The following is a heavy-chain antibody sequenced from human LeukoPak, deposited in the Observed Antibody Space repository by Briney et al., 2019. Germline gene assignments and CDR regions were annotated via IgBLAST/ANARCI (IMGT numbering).Heavy chain of an antibody. D-gene: IGHD6-13*01. CDR3: ARDPYSSTWYSTFDY. CDR1: GFTFSSYW. Sequence: GGSLRLSCAASGFTFSSYWMYWVRQAPGKGLVWVSRINSDGSSTSYADSVKGRFTISRDNAKNTLYLQMNSLRAEDTAVYYCARDPYSSTWYSTFDYWGQGTLVTVSS. V-gene: IGHV3-74*01. CDR2: INSDGSST. J-gene: IGHJ4*02.